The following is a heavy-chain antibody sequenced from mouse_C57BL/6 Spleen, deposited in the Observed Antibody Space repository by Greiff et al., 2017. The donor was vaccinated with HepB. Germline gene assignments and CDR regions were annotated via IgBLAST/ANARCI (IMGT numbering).Heavy chain of an antibody. CDR3: ARRAVFDY. CDR2: ISSGSSTI. D-gene: IGHD3-1*01. J-gene: IGHJ2*01. V-gene: IGHV5-17*01. Sequence: EVHLVESGGGLVKPGGSLKLSCAASGFTFSDYGMHWVRQAPEKGLEWVAYISSGSSTIYYADTVKGRFTISRDNAKNTLFLQMTSLRSDDTAMYYCARRAVFDYWGQGTTLTVSS. CDR1: GFTFSDYG.